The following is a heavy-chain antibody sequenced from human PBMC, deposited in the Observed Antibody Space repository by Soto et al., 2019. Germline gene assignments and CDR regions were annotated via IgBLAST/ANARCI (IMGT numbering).Heavy chain of an antibody. CDR2: IIPVFGTP. D-gene: IGHD3-16*01. CDR1: GGLFSSYA. V-gene: IGHV1-69*01. CDR3: ARGDSPYVWFNEF. J-gene: IGHJ4*02. Sequence: QEHLVQSGAEVKRPGSSVKVSCKDSGGLFSSYAISWVRQAPGQGLEWMGGIIPVFGTPYCAQKFQGRVTISADESTNTAYMELSSLTSEDTAMYYCARGDSPYVWFNEFWGQGSLVTVSS.